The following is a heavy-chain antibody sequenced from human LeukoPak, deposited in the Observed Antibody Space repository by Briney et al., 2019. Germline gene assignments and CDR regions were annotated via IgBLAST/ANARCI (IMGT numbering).Heavy chain of an antibody. V-gene: IGHV4-34*01. CDR1: GGSFSGYY. J-gene: IGHJ3*02. D-gene: IGHD2-15*01. CDR2: INHSGST. Sequence: SETLSLTCAVYGGSFSGYYWSWIRQPPGKGLEWIGEINHSGSTNYNPSLKSRVTISVDTPKNQFSLKLSSVTAADTAVYYCARSSYSLAFDIWGQGTMVTVSS. CDR3: ARSSYSLAFDI.